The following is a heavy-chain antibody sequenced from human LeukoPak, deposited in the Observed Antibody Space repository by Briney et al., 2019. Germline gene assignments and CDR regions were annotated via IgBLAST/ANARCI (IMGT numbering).Heavy chain of an antibody. V-gene: IGHV3-23*01. J-gene: IGHJ4*02. CDR3: AKAPVTTCRGAYCYPFDY. Sequence: GSLRLSCAASGFTLSSYAMSWVRQAPGKGLEWGSAINDSGNTYHADSLKGRFTISRDSSKNTLFLQMNRLRPEDAAVYYCAKAPVTTCRGAYCYPFDYWGQGTLVTVSS. D-gene: IGHD2-21*01. CDR2: INDSGNT. CDR1: GFTLSSYA.